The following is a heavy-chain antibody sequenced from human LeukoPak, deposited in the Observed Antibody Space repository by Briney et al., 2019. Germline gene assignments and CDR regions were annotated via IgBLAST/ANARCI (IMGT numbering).Heavy chain of an antibody. J-gene: IGHJ4*02. Sequence: GGSLRLSCAASGFTFSSYAMHWVRQAPGKGLEWVAVISYDGSNKYYADSVKGRFTISRDNSKNTLYLQMNSLRAEDTAVYYCARESIPGGYCSSTSCDNHFDYWGRGTLVTVSS. D-gene: IGHD2-2*02. CDR1: GFTFSSYA. CDR2: ISYDGSNK. V-gene: IGHV3-30-3*01. CDR3: ARESIPGGYCSSTSCDNHFDY.